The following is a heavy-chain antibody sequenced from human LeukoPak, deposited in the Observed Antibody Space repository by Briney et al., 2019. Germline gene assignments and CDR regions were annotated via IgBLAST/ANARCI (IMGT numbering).Heavy chain of an antibody. D-gene: IGHD4-17*01. CDR2: IKQDGSEK. CDR3: ARARFETTVTTLVRKKDYYYYNMDV. V-gene: IGHV3-7*01. Sequence: GGSLKLSCEASGFTSISYWMSWVRQAPGKGLEWVANIKQDGSEKYYVDSVKGRFTISRDNAKNSLYLQMNSLRAEDTAVYYCARARFETTVTTLVRKKDYYYYNMDVWGKGTTVTVSS. J-gene: IGHJ6*03. CDR1: GFTSISYW.